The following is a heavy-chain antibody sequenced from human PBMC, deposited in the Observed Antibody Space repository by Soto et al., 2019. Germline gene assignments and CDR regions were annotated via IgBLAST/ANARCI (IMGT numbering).Heavy chain of an antibody. Sequence: QVQLVQSGAEVKKPGSSVKVSCKASGGTFSSYTISWVRQAPGQGLEWMGRIIPILGIVNYAQKFQGRVKITADKSTSTAYMELSSLRSEDTAVYYCARELQNWYFDLWGRGTLVTVSS. CDR2: IIPILGIV. V-gene: IGHV1-69*02. CDR1: GGTFSSYT. J-gene: IGHJ2*01. CDR3: ARELQNWYFDL. D-gene: IGHD1-1*01.